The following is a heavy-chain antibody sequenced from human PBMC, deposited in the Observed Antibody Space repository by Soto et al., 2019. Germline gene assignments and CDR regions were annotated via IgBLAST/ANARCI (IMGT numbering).Heavy chain of an antibody. Sequence: EVQLVESGGGLVQPGRSLRLSCAASGFTFDDYAMHWVRQAPGKGLEWVSGISWNSGSIGYADSVKGRFTISRDNAKNSLYLQMNSLRADDTALYYCAKGKRGYSYGTHFDYWGQGTLVTVSS. V-gene: IGHV3-9*01. CDR2: ISWNSGSI. D-gene: IGHD5-18*01. CDR1: GFTFDDYA. J-gene: IGHJ4*02. CDR3: AKGKRGYSYGTHFDY.